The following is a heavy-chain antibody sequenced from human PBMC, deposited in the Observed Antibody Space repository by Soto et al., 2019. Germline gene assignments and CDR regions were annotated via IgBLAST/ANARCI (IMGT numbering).Heavy chain of an antibody. J-gene: IGHJ6*03. Sequence: GGFLRLSCAASGFTFSSYAMSWVRQAPGKGLEWVSAISGSGGSTYYADSVKGRFTISRDNSKNTLYLQMNSLRAEDTAVYYCAKGYGSGSPSYYYYYYMDVWGKGTTVTVSS. V-gene: IGHV3-23*01. CDR1: GFTFSSYA. CDR3: AKGYGSGSPSYYYYYYMDV. CDR2: ISGSGGST. D-gene: IGHD3-10*01.